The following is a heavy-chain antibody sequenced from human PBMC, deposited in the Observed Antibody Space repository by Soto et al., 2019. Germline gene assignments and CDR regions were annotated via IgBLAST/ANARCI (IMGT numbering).Heavy chain of an antibody. J-gene: IGHJ4*02. CDR1: GSTFSSYA. CDR2: MSGSGDNT. D-gene: IGHD6-13*01. V-gene: IGHV3-23*01. CDR3: AKVRGRSSSWYYFDY. Sequence: VGSLRLSCAASGSTFSSYAMSWVRQAPGKGPEWVSAMSGSGDNTYYADSVKGRFTISRDNSKNALYLQMNSLRAEDMAVYYCAKVRGRSSSWYYFDYWGQGTLVTVSS.